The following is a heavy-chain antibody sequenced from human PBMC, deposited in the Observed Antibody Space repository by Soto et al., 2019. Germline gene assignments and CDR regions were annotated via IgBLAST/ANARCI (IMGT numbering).Heavy chain of an antibody. D-gene: IGHD3-16*01. CDR2: ISVYNGNT. J-gene: IGHJ4*02. V-gene: IGHV1-18*01. CDR1: GYNLLTYG. CDR3: ARDGYFYDVYYFDY. Sequence: SLKASCKSSGYNLLTYGLTWVRQAPGQGHEWMGWISVYNGNTKYAQKLQGRVTMTTDTATSTGYLELRTLRSDDTAVYYCARDGYFYDVYYFDYWVQGTLVTVSS.